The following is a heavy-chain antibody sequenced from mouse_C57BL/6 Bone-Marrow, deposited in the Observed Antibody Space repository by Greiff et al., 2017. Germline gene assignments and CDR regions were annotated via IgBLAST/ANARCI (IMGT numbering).Heavy chain of an antibody. D-gene: IGHD2-12*01. Sequence: VKLMESGPGLVQPSQSLSITCTVSGFSLTSYCVHWVRQSPGKGLEWLGLIWSGGSTDYNAAFISRLSISKDNSKSQVFFKMNSLQADDTAIYYCARNSCYGFDYWGQGTTLTVSS. J-gene: IGHJ2*01. CDR3: ARNSCYGFDY. V-gene: IGHV2-2*01. CDR2: IWSGGST. CDR1: GFSLTSYC.